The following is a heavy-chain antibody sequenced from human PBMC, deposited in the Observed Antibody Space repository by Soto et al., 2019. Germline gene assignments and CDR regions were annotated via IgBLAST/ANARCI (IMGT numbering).Heavy chain of an antibody. CDR1: GASFSDYY. Sequence: KTSETLSPTCTVPGASFSDYYWAWIRQSPEKGLQYIAYSSYHGLTNPNPALHSRINISIDTSRNQFSLTVTSLTAADTAVYYCARARRSAYITGGFDSWGQGAQVTVSS. D-gene: IGHD5-18*01. V-gene: IGHV4-59*01. CDR2: SSYHGLT. CDR3: ARARRSAYITGGFDS. J-gene: IGHJ4*02.